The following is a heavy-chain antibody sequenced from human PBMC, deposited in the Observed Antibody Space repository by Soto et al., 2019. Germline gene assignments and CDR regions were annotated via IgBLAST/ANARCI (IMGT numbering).Heavy chain of an antibody. J-gene: IGHJ3*02. Sequence: ASVKVSCKASGYIFTDYYMHWVRQAPGQELGWMGRINPNSGGTNYAQKFQGRVTMTRDTSISTAYTELSSLRSEDTATYYCAGVGIAAAEFTGAFDIWGQGTMVTVSS. D-gene: IGHD6-13*01. V-gene: IGHV1-2*06. CDR2: INPNSGGT. CDR1: GYIFTDYY. CDR3: AGVGIAAAEFTGAFDI.